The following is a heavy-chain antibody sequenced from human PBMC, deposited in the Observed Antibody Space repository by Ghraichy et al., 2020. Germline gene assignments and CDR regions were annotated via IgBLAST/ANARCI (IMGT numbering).Heavy chain of an antibody. Sequence: LRLSCAASGFTFSNFGMHWVRQAPGKGLEWVSLISHDGSKKYYADSVKGRFTISRDNSKSTLHLQMNSPRADDTAIYYCAKDSSGWYASLNYFYYGMDVWGQGTTVTVSS. CDR1: GFTFSNFG. V-gene: IGHV3-30*18. D-gene: IGHD6-19*01. J-gene: IGHJ6*02. CDR2: ISHDGSKK. CDR3: AKDSSGWYASLNYFYYGMDV.